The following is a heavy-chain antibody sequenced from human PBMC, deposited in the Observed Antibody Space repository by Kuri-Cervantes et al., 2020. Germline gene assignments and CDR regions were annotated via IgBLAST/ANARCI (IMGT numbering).Heavy chain of an antibody. Sequence: GESLKISCAASGFTFSDYYMSWIRQAPGKGLEWVSGVNWNSDSIAYADSVKGRFTISRDNSKSTLYLQMNSLRAEDTAVYYCARRGVGASLHYYYYGMDVWGQGTTVTVSS. D-gene: IGHD1-26*01. V-gene: IGHV3-11*04. CDR2: VNWNSDSI. J-gene: IGHJ6*02. CDR3: ARRGVGASLHYYYYGMDV. CDR1: GFTFSDYY.